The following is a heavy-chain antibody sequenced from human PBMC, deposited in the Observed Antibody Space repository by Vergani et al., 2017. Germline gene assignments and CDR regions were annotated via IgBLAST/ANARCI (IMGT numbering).Heavy chain of an antibody. CDR3: ATDALARGYAMDV. CDR1: GYNFTSFD. Sequence: QEQLVQSGAEVRKPGASVKVSCKASGYNFTSFDINWVRLATGQGLEWMGWMNPKSGNTAYAAKFQGRITMTRDSSTDTAYAEVRRLRSDDTAVYFCATDALARGYAMDVWCQGTTVTVSS. CDR2: MNPKSGNT. J-gene: IGHJ6*02. D-gene: IGHD3-10*01. V-gene: IGHV1-8*01.